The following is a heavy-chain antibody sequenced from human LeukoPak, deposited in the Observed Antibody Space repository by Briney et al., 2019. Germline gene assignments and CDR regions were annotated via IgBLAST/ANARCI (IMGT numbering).Heavy chain of an antibody. J-gene: IGHJ4*02. V-gene: IGHV3-23*01. CDR3: AKAMGRYNWNDDTSDY. Sequence: PGGSLRLSCAASGFTFSSYAMSWVRQAPGKGLEWVSAISGSGGSTYYADSVKGRFTISRDNSKNTLYLQMNSLRAEDTAVYYCAKAMGRYNWNDDTSDYWGQGTLVTVSS. CDR1: GFTFSSYA. D-gene: IGHD1-1*01. CDR2: ISGSGGST.